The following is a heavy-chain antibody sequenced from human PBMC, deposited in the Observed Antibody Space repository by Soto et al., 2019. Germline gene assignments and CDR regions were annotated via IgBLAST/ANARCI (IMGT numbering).Heavy chain of an antibody. V-gene: IGHV4-4*02. CDR1: GGTVASRHW. J-gene: IGHJ5*01. CDR3: ASEIVTAGGNNYFAA. Sequence: SETLSLTSGVSGGTVASRHWWSCVRQSPGRGLVWIVNVYHTADTNFNPSLQSRVTFSLDKSINQFSLRLTSVTAADTAVSFFASEIVTAGGNNYFAAWGPGTLVTVSS. D-gene: IGHD2-21*02. CDR2: VYHTADT.